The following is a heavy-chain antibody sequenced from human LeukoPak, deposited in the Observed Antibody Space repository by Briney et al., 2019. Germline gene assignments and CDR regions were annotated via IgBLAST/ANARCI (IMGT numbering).Heavy chain of an antibody. CDR2: IYSGGST. CDR1: GFTVSSNY. CDR3: AREVGPFHQLDY. D-gene: IGHD5-24*01. V-gene: IGHV3-53*01. Sequence: GGSLRLSCAASGFTVSSNYMSWVRQAPGKGLEWVSVIYSGGSTYYADSVKGRFTISRDNSKNTLYLQMNSLRAEDMAVYYCAREVGPFHQLDYWGQGTLVTVSS. J-gene: IGHJ4*02.